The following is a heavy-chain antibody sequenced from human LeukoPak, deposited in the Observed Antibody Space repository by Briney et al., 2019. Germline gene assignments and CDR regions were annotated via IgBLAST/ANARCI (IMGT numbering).Heavy chain of an antibody. CDR1: GFTFSGYA. Sequence: GGSLRLSCAASGFTFSGYAMSWVRQTPGKGLEWVSGISGGGDITIYADSVKGRFTISRGDSKNTLYLQMNSLRAEDTAVYYCARRQNSFGYSYYFDYWGQGTLVTVSS. D-gene: IGHD5-18*01. V-gene: IGHV3-23*01. J-gene: IGHJ4*02. CDR3: ARRQNSFGYSYYFDY. CDR2: ISGGGDIT.